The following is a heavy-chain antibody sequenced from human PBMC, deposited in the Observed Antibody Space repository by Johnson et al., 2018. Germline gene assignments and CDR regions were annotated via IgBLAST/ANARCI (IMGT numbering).Heavy chain of an antibody. CDR3: AREGCSSTCCVSYYYYGMDV. V-gene: IGHV3-11*01. J-gene: IGHJ6*02. D-gene: IGHD2-2*01. CDR2: ISSSGNTI. Sequence: VQLVESGGGVVQPGRSLRLSCAASGFTFSDYYMSWIRQAPGKGLEWVSYISSSGNTIYYADSVKGRFTISRDNAKNSLYLQMNSLRAEDTAVYYCAREGCSSTCCVSYYYYGMDVWGQGTTVTVSS. CDR1: GFTFSDYY.